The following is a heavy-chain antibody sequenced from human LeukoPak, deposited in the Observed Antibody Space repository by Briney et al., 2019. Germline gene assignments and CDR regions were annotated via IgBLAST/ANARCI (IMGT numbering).Heavy chain of an antibody. CDR1: GGSISSYY. CDR2: INYSGST. CDR3: ARHGNDAFDI. J-gene: IGHJ3*02. V-gene: IGHV4-59*08. D-gene: IGHD1-26*01. Sequence: SETLSLTCTVSGGSISSYYWSWIRRPPGKGLEWIGYINYSGSTNYNPSLKSRVTMSVDTSKNQFSLKLSSVTAADTAVYYCARHGNDAFDIWGQGTMVTVSS.